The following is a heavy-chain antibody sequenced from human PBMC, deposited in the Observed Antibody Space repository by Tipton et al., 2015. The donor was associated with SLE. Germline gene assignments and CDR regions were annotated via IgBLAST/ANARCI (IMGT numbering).Heavy chain of an antibody. J-gene: IGHJ2*01. Sequence: TLSLTCTVSGGSISSGSYYWGWIRQPPGKGLEWIGSIYYSGNTYYNPSLKSRVTISVDTSKNQFSLKLSSVTAADTAVYYCARRLVAAANDRYFGLWGRGTLVTVSS. CDR1: GGSISSGSYY. CDR2: IYYSGNT. V-gene: IGHV4-39*07. CDR3: ARRLVAAANDRYFGL. D-gene: IGHD2-2*01.